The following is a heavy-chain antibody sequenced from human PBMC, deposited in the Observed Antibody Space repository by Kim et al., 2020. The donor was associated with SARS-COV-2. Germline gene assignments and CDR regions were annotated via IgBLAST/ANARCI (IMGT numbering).Heavy chain of an antibody. Sequence: SETLSLTCTVSGGSISSYYWSWIRQPPGKGLEWIGYIYYSGSTNYNPSLKSRVTISVDTSKNQFSLKLSSVTAADTAVYYCARRGGDDYGGGRWFDPWGQGTLVTVSS. CDR2: IYYSGST. CDR3: ARRGGDDYGGGRWFDP. D-gene: IGHD4-17*01. CDR1: GGSISSYY. V-gene: IGHV4-59*08. J-gene: IGHJ5*02.